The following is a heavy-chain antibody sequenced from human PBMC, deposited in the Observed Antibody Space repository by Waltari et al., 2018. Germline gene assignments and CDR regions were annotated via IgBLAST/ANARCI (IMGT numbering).Heavy chain of an antibody. D-gene: IGHD4-17*01. V-gene: IGHV3-23*03. CDR3: AKDLGGDYGDYVDY. Sequence: EVQLLESGGGLVQPGGSLRLSCAASGFTFSSYAMSWVRQAPGKGLEWVSVIYSGGSTYYAASVKGRFTISRDNSKNTLYLQMNSLRAEDTAVYYCAKDLGGDYGDYVDYWGQGTLVTVSS. CDR1: GFTFSSYA. J-gene: IGHJ4*02. CDR2: IYSGGST.